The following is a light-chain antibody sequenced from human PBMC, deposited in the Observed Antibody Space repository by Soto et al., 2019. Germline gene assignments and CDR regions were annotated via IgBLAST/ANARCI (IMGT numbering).Light chain of an antibody. V-gene: IGKV3-20*01. CDR3: QQYGISPVT. CDR2: GTS. CDR1: QSVGSSN. J-gene: IGKJ1*01. Sequence: EIVLTQSPGTLSLSPGERASLSCRASQSVGSSNLAWYQQKPGQAPRLLIYGTSSRATGIPDRFSGSGSGTDFILTISRLEPEDFAMYYCQQYGISPVTFGQGTKVE.